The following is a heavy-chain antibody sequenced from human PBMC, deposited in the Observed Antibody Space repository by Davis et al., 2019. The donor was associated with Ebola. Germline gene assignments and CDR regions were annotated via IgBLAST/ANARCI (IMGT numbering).Heavy chain of an antibody. CDR2: INSDGSST. Sequence: PGGSLRLSCAASGFTFSSYWMHWVRQAPGKGLVWVSRINSDGSSTSYADSVKGRFTISRDNAKNTLYLQMNSLRAEDTAVYYCARDRVVPAAINYYYYMDVWGKGTTVTVSS. CDR1: GFTFSSYW. CDR3: ARDRVVPAAINYYYYMDV. D-gene: IGHD2-2*01. J-gene: IGHJ6*03. V-gene: IGHV3-74*01.